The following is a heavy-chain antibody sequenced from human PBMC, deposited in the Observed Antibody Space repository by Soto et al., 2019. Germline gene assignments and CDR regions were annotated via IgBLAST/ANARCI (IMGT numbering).Heavy chain of an antibody. D-gene: IGHD3-9*01. J-gene: IGHJ4*02. V-gene: IGHV3-74*02. Sequence: EAHLVESGGKLVQPGGSLRLSCGASGFTFSVYWMHWVRQAPGKGLVWVSRIKSGEIGISYADSVKGRFTISRDNAKNTLYLQMNSLRVEDTAVYYCARGGADILTGPLDYWGQGTLVTVSS. CDR1: GFTFSVYW. CDR2: IKSGEIGI. CDR3: ARGGADILTGPLDY.